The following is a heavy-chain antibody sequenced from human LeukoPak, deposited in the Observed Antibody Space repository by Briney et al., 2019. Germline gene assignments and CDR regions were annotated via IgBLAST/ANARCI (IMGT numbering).Heavy chain of an antibody. V-gene: IGHV3-66*01. Sequence: GGSLRLSCAASGFTVSSNYMSWVRQAPGKGLEWFSVIYSGGSTYYADSVKGRFTISRDNSKNTLYLQMNSLRAEDTAVYYCARDGYGDYPEGSDYWGQGTLVTVSS. D-gene: IGHD4-17*01. CDR1: GFTVSSNY. J-gene: IGHJ4*02. CDR2: IYSGGST. CDR3: ARDGYGDYPEGSDY.